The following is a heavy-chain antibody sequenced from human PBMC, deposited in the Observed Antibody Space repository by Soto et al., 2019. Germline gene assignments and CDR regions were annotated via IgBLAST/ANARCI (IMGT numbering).Heavy chain of an antibody. CDR1: GGSISSSSYY. CDR3: ARVWVGATFGAQKKYYFDY. D-gene: IGHD1-26*01. CDR2: IYYSGST. Sequence: SSETLSLTCTVSGGSISSSSYYWGWIRQPPGKGLEWIGSIYYSGSTYYNPSLKSRVTISVDTSKNQFSLKLSSVTAADTAVYYCARVWVGATFGAQKKYYFDYWGQGTLVTVSS. V-gene: IGHV4-39*07. J-gene: IGHJ4*02.